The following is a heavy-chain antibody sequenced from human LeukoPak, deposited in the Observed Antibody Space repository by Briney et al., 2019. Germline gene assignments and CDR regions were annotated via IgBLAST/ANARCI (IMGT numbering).Heavy chain of an antibody. CDR2: ISGSGGST. CDR1: GFTFSSYA. D-gene: IGHD7-27*01. Sequence: GGSLRLSCAASGFTFSSYAMSWVRQAPGKGLEWVSAISGSGGSTYYADSVKGRFTISRDNAKNSLYLQMNSLRAEDTAVYYCATGKTGAFDIWGQGTMVTVSS. CDR3: ATGKTGAFDI. V-gene: IGHV3-23*01. J-gene: IGHJ3*02.